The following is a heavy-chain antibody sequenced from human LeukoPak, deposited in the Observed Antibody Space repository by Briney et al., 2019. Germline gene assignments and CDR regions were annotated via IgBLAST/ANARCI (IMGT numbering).Heavy chain of an antibody. J-gene: IGHJ4*02. CDR3: AREETRQGGFDY. V-gene: IGHV3-30*04. CDR2: ISYDGSNK. Sequence: GGSLRLTCAASGFTFSSYAMSWVRQAPGKGLEWVAVISYDGSNKYYADSVKGRFTISRDNSKNTLYLQMNSLRAEDTAVYYCAREETRQGGFDYWGQGTLVTVSS. D-gene: IGHD3-16*01. CDR1: GFTFSSYA.